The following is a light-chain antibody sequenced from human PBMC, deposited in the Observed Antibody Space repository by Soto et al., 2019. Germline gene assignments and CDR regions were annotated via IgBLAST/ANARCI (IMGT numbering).Light chain of an antibody. CDR3: QQYGSSPWT. Sequence: EIVLTQSPGTLSLSPGERATLSCRASQSVSSSYLAWYQQKPGQAPRPLIYGASSRAIGIPDRFSGSGSGTAFTLTMSRLEPEDFAVYYCQQYGSSPWTFGQGTKVEIK. CDR1: QSVSSSY. CDR2: GAS. V-gene: IGKV3-20*01. J-gene: IGKJ1*01.